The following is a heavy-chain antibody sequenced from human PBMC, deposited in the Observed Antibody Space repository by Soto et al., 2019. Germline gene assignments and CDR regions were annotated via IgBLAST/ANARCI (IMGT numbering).Heavy chain of an antibody. Sequence: SDTLSLTCSVSGDSISSYSWSWIRQPAGKGLEWLGRVYRGTSNYNPSLKSRLIMSLDTSKSQFSLNLRSVTAADTAVYYCARESLKETITMTVVIDQWGQGTQVTVS. J-gene: IGHJ4*02. CDR3: ARESLKETITMTVVIDQ. CDR2: VYRGTS. CDR1: GDSISSYS. D-gene: IGHD3-22*01. V-gene: IGHV4-4*07.